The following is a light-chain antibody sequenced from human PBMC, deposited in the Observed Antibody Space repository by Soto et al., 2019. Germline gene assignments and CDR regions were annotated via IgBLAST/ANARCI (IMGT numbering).Light chain of an antibody. J-gene: IGKJ5*01. V-gene: IGKV3-15*01. Sequence: EIVMTQSPATLSVSPGERATLSCRARRSVSSNLAWYQQKPGQAPRLLMYGASTRATGIPARFSGSGSGTEFTLTISSLQSEDFAVYYCQQRSNWPPGLTFGQGTRLEIK. CDR1: RSVSSN. CDR2: GAS. CDR3: QQRSNWPPGLT.